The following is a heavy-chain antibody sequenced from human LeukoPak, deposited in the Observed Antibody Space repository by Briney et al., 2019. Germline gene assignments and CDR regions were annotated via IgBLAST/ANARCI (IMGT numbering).Heavy chain of an antibody. D-gene: IGHD1-26*01. CDR3: ARVRQVGATTDSNWFDP. V-gene: IGHV4-31*03. Sequence: SETLSLTCTVSGGSISSGGYYWSWIRQHPGKGLEWIGYIYYSGSTYYNPSLKSRVTISVDTSKNQFSLKLSSVTAADTAVYYCARVRQVGATTDSNWFDPWGQGTLVTVSS. CDR2: IYYSGST. J-gene: IGHJ5*02. CDR1: GGSISSGGYY.